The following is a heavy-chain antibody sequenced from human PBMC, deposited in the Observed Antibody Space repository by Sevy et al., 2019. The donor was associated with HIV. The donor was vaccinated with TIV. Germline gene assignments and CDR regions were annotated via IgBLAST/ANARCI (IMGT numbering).Heavy chain of an antibody. J-gene: IGHJ4*02. CDR2: IWFDGINK. CDR1: EFTFNNYG. D-gene: IGHD5-18*01. V-gene: IGHV3-33*01. CDR3: ARDHGYNYGGHGGDY. Sequence: GGSLRLSCAASEFTFNNYGMHWVRQAPGRGLEWVAYIWFDGINKYYADSVKGRFTISRDKSKNTLYLQMNRLRVEDTAVYYCARDHGYNYGGHGGDYWGPGTLVTVSS.